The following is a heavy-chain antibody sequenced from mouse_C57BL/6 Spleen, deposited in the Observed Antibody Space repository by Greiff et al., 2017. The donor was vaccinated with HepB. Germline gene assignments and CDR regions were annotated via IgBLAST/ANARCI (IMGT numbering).Heavy chain of an antibody. CDR1: GYTFTDYD. Sequence: VKLQESGAELVRPGASVTLSCKASGYTFTDYDMHWVKQTPVHGLEWIGAIDPETGGTAYNQKFKGKAILTADKSSSTAYMELRSLTSEDSAVYYCTRPYYGSLAWFAYWGQGTLVTVSA. V-gene: IGHV1-15*01. CDR3: TRPYYGSLAWFAY. D-gene: IGHD1-1*01. CDR2: IDPETGGT. J-gene: IGHJ3*01.